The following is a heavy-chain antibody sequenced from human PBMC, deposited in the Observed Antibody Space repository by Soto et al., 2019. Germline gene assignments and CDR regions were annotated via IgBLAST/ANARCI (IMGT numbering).Heavy chain of an antibody. CDR1: GFSFSTYG. V-gene: IGHV3-23*01. CDR3: AKWNGYGDY. CDR2: VSGGSGVT. Sequence: EVQLLESGGGLVQPGGSLRLSCAVSGFSFSTYGVTWVRQAPGKGLEWVSGVSGGSGVTHYADSVKGRYTNTGDNSNNTVYLHMNSLRVEDTAVYYCAKWNGYGDYWGQGTLVTVSS. J-gene: IGHJ4*02. D-gene: IGHD1-1*01.